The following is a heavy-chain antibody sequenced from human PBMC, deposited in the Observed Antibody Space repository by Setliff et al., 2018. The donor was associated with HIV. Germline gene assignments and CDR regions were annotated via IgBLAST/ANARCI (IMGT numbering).Heavy chain of an antibody. V-gene: IGHV4-59*01. Sequence: SETLSLTCVVYGGSFSAYYWTWIRQPPGKGLEWIGDIYYSGMTNYNPSLQSRVTISLDTSKNQFSLKVNSVTAADTAVYYCARDGRYSFSYNWFDPWGQGTLVTVSS. CDR3: ARDGRYSFSYNWFDP. CDR1: GGSFSAYY. CDR2: IYYSGMT. J-gene: IGHJ5*02. D-gene: IGHD5-18*01.